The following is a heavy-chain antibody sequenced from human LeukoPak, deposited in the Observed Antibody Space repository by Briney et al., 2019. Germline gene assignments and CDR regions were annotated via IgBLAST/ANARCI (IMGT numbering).Heavy chain of an antibody. CDR3: ARVGAAAAGWQNYYYYGMDV. V-gene: IGHV3-30*04. Sequence: GRSLRLSCAASGFTFSSYAMHWVRQAPGKGLEWVAVISYDGSNKYYADSVKGRFTISRDNSKNTLYLQMNSLRAEDTAVYYCARVGAAAAGWQNYYYYGMDVWGQGTTVTVS. D-gene: IGHD6-13*01. CDR1: GFTFSSYA. CDR2: ISYDGSNK. J-gene: IGHJ6*02.